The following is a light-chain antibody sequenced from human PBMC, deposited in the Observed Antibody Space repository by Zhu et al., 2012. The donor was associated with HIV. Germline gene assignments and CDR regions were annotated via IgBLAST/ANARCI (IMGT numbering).Light chain of an antibody. CDR1: QSVSSD. V-gene: IGKV3-15*01. CDR3: QQYNNWWT. J-gene: IGKJ1*01. Sequence: EVMLTQSPGTLSLSPGERATLSCRASQSVSSDLAWYQQKPGQTPRLLIHRASSRVTGIPARFSGSGSGTEFTLTISSLQSEDFALYYCQQYNNWWTFGQGTKVEIK. CDR2: RAS.